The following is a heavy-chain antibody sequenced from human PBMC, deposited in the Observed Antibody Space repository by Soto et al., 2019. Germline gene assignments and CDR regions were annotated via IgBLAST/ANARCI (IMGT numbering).Heavy chain of an antibody. CDR1: GFTFSGYW. CDR3: ARRDWNGGYCDL. D-gene: IGHD1-1*01. V-gene: IGHV3-74*01. J-gene: IGHJ4*02. Sequence: QPGGSLRLSCAASGFTFSGYWMHWVRQVPGKRLVWVSRIGGDGSSAHYADFAKGRFTISRDNAKNTVYLQMNSLRVDDTAVYYCARRDWNGGYCDLWGQGIVVTVSS. CDR2: IGGDGSSA.